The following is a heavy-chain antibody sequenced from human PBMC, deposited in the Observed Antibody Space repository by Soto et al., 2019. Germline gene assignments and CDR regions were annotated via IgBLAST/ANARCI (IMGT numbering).Heavy chain of an antibody. CDR3: ARLFEVRLKNCSGGSCYSEFLDY. CDR1: GYTFTSYG. Sequence: QVQLVQSGAEVKKPGASVKVSCKASGYTFTSYGISWVRQAPGQGLEWMGWISAYNGNTNYAQKLQGRVTMTTDTTTSRAYMELRSLRSDDTAVYYCARLFEVRLKNCSGGSCYSEFLDYWGQGTLVTVSS. V-gene: IGHV1-18*01. D-gene: IGHD2-15*01. CDR2: ISAYNGNT. J-gene: IGHJ4*02.